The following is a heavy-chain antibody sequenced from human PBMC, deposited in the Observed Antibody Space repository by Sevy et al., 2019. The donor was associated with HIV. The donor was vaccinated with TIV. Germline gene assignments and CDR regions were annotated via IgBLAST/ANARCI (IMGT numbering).Heavy chain of an antibody. J-gene: IGHJ4*02. CDR3: ARGSLYSSGWSESLDY. Sequence: GGSLRLSCVASGFTFGTYGMDWDRQAPGKGLEWVAVIWYDGSNKYYGDSVKGRFTISRDNSKNTLYLQMNSLRAEDTAVYYCARGSLYSSGWSESLDYWGQGTLVTVSS. V-gene: IGHV3-33*01. CDR2: IWYDGSNK. CDR1: GFTFGTYG. D-gene: IGHD6-19*01.